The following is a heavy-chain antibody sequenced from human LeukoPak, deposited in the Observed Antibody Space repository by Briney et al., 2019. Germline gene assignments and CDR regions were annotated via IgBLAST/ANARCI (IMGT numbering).Heavy chain of an antibody. V-gene: IGHV4-30-4*01. Sequence: SQTLSLTCTVSGGSISSGDYNWSWIRQPPGKGLEWIGYIYYSGSTYYNPSLKSRVTISVDTSKNQFSLKLSSVTAADTAVYYCARKTTDETSYYFDYWGQGTLVTVSS. J-gene: IGHJ4*02. CDR1: GGSISSGDYN. CDR3: ARKTTDETSYYFDY. CDR2: IYYSGST. D-gene: IGHD4-17*01.